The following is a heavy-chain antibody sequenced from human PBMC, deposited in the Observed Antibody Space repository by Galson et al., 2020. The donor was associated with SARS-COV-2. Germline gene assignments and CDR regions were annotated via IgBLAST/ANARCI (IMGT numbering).Heavy chain of an antibody. CDR3: AREVNERWFDP. D-gene: IGHD1-1*01. J-gene: IGHJ5*02. V-gene: IGHV3-48*01. CDR1: GFTFSSYS. CDR2: ISSSSSTI. Sequence: GDSLKISCAASGFTFSSYSMNWVRQAPGKGLEWVSYISSSSSTIYYADSVKGRFTISRDNAKNSLYLQMNSLRAEDTAVYYCAREVNERWFDPWGQGTLVTVSS.